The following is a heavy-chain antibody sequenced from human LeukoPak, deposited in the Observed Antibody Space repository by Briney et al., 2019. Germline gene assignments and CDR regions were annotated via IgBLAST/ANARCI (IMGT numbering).Heavy chain of an antibody. CDR1: GFSFSGHW. CDR3: AYRNNFEY. Sequence: GGSLRLSRAASGFSFSGHWRNGVRQPPGKGLEWVANIKADGSETYYVDSVKGRFTFSRDNAKRTVDLQMDNLRAEDTAIYYCAYRNNFEYWGQGALVTVSS. J-gene: IGHJ4*02. CDR2: IKADGSET. V-gene: IGHV3-7*05. D-gene: IGHD1-26*01.